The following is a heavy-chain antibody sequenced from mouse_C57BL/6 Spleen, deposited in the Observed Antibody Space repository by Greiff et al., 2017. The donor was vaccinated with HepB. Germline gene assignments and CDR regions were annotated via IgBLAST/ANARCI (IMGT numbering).Heavy chain of an antibody. CDR1: GYTFTSYW. V-gene: IGHV1-61*01. CDR2: IYTSDSET. J-gene: IGHJ3*01. D-gene: IGHD2-4*01. CDR3: ARCDYDTWFAY. Sequence: QVQLQQPGAELVRPGSSVKLSCKASGYTFTSYWMDWVKQRPGQGLEWIGNIYTSDSETHYNQKFKDNATVTVDKSSSTAYMQLSSLTSEDSAVYYCARCDYDTWFAYWGQGTLVTVSA.